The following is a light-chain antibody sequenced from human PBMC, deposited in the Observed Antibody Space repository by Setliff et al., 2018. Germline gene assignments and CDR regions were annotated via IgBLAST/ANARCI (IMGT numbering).Light chain of an antibody. V-gene: IGLV2-8*01. J-gene: IGLJ1*01. CDR2: EVS. CDR3: GSYAGSTGNV. CDR1: SSDVGGYDY. Sequence: QSALTQPASVSGSPGQSITIPCTGTSSDVGGYDYVSWYQQHPGKAPKLLIYEVSKRPSGVPDRFSGSKSGNTASLTVSGLQAEDEADYYCGSYAGSTGNVFGTGTKVTVL.